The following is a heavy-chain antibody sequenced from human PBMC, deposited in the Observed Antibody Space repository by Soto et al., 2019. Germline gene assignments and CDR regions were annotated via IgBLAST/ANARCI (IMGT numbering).Heavy chain of an antibody. J-gene: IGHJ6*02. V-gene: IGHV3-48*01. Sequence: EVQLVESGGGLVQRGGSLGLSVAAPGSTFISFSITWFPRAQGKGRGWVSYISSSSSTIYYADSVKGRFTISRDNAKNSLYLQMNSLRAEVTAVYYCAFGEESRYYYYGMDVWGQGTTVTVSS. CDR1: GSTFISFS. D-gene: IGHD3-10*01. CDR2: ISSSSSTI. CDR3: AFGEESRYYYYGMDV.